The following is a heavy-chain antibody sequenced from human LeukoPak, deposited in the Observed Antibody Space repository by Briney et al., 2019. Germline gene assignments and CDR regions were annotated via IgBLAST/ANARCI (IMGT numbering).Heavy chain of an antibody. D-gene: IGHD3-10*01. CDR1: GFTFSSYR. J-gene: IGHJ4*02. Sequence: PGGSLRLSCAASGFTFSSYRMHWVRQAPGKGLVWVSRINSDGSSTNYADSVKGRFTISRDNAKNTLYLQMNSLRAEDTAVYYCARGPYFMVRGVIPFDYWGQGTLVTASS. V-gene: IGHV3-74*01. CDR3: ARGPYFMVRGVIPFDY. CDR2: INSDGSST.